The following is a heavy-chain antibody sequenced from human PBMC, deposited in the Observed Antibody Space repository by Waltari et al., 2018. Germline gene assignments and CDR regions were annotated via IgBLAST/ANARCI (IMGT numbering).Heavy chain of an antibody. V-gene: IGHV1-18*01. D-gene: IGHD3-22*01. Sequence: QVQLVQSGAEVKKPGASVKVSCKASGYTFTSYGISWVRQAPGPGLEWMGWISAYNGNTNYAQKLQGRVTMTTDTSTSTAYMELRSLRSDDTAVYYCAHYDSSGYYQDAFDIWGQGTMVTVSS. CDR2: ISAYNGNT. CDR3: AHYDSSGYYQDAFDI. CDR1: GYTFTSYG. J-gene: IGHJ3*02.